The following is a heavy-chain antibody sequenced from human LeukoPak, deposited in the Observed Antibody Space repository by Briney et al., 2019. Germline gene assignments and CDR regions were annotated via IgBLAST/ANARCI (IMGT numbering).Heavy chain of an antibody. D-gene: IGHD4-23*01. V-gene: IGHV4-39*01. CDR2: IYYSGST. CDR3: ARGLRWFLFDY. Sequence: PSETLSLTCTVSGGSISSSSYYWGWIRQPPGKGLEWIGSIYYSGSTYYNPSLKSRVTISVDTSKNQFSLKLSSVTAADTAVYYCARGLRWFLFDYWGQGTLVTVSS. J-gene: IGHJ4*02. CDR1: GGSISSSSYY.